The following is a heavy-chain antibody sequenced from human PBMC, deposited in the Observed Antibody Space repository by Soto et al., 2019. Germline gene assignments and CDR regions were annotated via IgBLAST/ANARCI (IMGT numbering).Heavy chain of an antibody. J-gene: IGHJ5*02. V-gene: IGHV1-69*01. CDR1: GGTFSSYA. Sequence: QVQLVQSGAEVKKPGSSVKVSCKASGGTFSSYAISWVRQAPGQGLEWMGGIIPIFGTANYAQKFQGRVTITADESTSTAYMELSSMRSEDTAVYSCARGSITMVRGALVSNWFDPWGQGTLVTVSS. D-gene: IGHD3-10*01. CDR3: ARGSITMVRGALVSNWFDP. CDR2: IIPIFGTA.